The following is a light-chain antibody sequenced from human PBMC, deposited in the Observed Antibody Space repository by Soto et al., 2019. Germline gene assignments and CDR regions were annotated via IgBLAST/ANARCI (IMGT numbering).Light chain of an antibody. J-gene: IGLJ1*01. V-gene: IGLV2-11*01. CDR2: DVA. Sequence: QSAPTQPRSVSGSPGQTVTISCTGTSSDVGFSNYISWYQQHPGEAPKLVIYDVAQRPSGVPDRLSGSRSGKTASLTISGLQADYEAEYYCLSYVGGDTFIFGSGTKLTVL. CDR3: LSYVGGDTFI. CDR1: SSDVGFSNY.